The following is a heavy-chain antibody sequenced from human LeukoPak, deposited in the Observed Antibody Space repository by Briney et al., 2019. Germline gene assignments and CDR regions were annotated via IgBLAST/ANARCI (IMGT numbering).Heavy chain of an antibody. Sequence: GGSLRLSCAASGFTFSSYGMHWVRQAPGKGLEWVAFIRDGGGSKYYADSVKGRFTISRDNSKNTLYLQMNSLRAEDTAVYYCAKDYYGRSGYQRSVYCGQRALVTVS. CDR1: GFTFSSYG. J-gene: IGHJ4*02. D-gene: IGHD3-22*01. V-gene: IGHV3-30*02. CDR2: IRDGGGSK. CDR3: AKDYYGRSGYQRSVY.